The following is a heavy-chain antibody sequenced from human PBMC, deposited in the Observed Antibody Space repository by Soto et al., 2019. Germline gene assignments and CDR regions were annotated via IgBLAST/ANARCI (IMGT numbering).Heavy chain of an antibody. CDR3: AKMSPGPHSSSFAFDI. J-gene: IGHJ3*02. V-gene: IGHV3-23*01. D-gene: IGHD6-13*01. Sequence: GGSLRLSCAASGFTFSSYAMSWVRQAPGKGLEWVSAISGSGGSTYYADSVKGRFTISRDNSKNTLYLQMNSLRAEDTAVYYCAKMSPGPHSSSFAFDIWGQGTMVTVSS. CDR1: GFTFSSYA. CDR2: ISGSGGST.